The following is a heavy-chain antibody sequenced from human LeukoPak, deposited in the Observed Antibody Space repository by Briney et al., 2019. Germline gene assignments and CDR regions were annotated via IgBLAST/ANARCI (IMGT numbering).Heavy chain of an antibody. CDR2: IYHSGST. J-gene: IGHJ5*02. D-gene: IGHD1-26*01. CDR1: GYSISSGYY. CDR3: ARDSGSYANNWFDP. Sequence: SETLSLTCAVSGYSISSGYYWGWIRQPPGKGLEWIGSIYHSGSTYYNPSLKSRVTISVDTSKNQFSLKLSSVTAADTAVYYCARDSGSYANNWFDPWGQGTLVTVSP. V-gene: IGHV4-38-2*02.